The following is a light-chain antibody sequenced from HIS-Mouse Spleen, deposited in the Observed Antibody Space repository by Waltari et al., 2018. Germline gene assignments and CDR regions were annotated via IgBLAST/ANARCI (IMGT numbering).Light chain of an antibody. CDR2: AAS. CDR3: QQYYSYPWT. J-gene: IGKJ1*01. V-gene: IGKV1-8*01. CDR1: QGISSY. Sequence: AIRMTQSPSSFSASTGDRVTITFRASQGISSYLALYQQKPGKAPKLLIYAASTLQSGVPSRFSGSGSGTDYTLTISCLQSEDFATYYCQQYYSYPWTFGQGTKVEIK.